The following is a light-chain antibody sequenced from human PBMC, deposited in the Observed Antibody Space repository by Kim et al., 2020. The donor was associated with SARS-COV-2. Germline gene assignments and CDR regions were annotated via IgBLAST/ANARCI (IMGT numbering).Light chain of an antibody. CDR1: RSIGSW. J-gene: IGKJ1*01. Sequence: SASVGDRVTITCRASRSIGSWLAWYQQQPGEAPNLLIYEASSLKSGVPSRFSGSGSGTEFTLTISSLQPEDFATYYCQQYDTSWTFGQGTKVDIK. V-gene: IGKV1-5*03. CDR2: EAS. CDR3: QQYDTSWT.